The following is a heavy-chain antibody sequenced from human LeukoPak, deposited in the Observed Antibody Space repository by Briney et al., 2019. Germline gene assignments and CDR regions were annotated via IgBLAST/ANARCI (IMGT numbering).Heavy chain of an antibody. D-gene: IGHD2-2*01. CDR1: GFTFSSYG. CDR2: INSDGSST. V-gene: IGHV3-74*01. Sequence: PGGSLRLSCAASGFTFSSYGMHWVRQAPGKGLVWVSRINSDGSSTSYADSVKGRFTISRDNAKNTLYLQMNSLRAEDTAVYYCASLSVPAADFDYWGQGTLVTVSS. CDR3: ASLSVPAADFDY. J-gene: IGHJ4*02.